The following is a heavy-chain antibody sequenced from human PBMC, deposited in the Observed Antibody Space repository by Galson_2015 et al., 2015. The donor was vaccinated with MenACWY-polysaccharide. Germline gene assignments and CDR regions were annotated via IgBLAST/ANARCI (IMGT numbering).Heavy chain of an antibody. CDR1: GFHFSTHS. J-gene: IGHJ3*01. V-gene: IGHV3-23*01. D-gene: IGHD3-10*01. Sequence: SLRLSFAASGFHFSTHSLSWVRQGPGKGLDWVANINNRGDRTYYADSVPGRFTIPRDDSKNTVSLQMSSLRAEDTALYYCVKDRGAVSGDVWGQGTMVTVSS. CDR3: VKDRGAVSGDV. CDR2: INNRGDRT.